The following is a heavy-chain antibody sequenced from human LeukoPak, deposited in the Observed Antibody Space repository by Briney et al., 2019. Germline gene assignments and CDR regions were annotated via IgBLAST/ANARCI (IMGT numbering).Heavy chain of an antibody. CDR3: ARPLPAYCGGDCYPEYIQH. V-gene: IGHV5-51*01. CDR1: GYRFTSYW. CDR2: IYPGDSDT. J-gene: IGHJ1*01. D-gene: IGHD2-21*02. Sequence: GESLNISWKGSGYRFTSYWISWVRQMPGKGLDWMGIIYPGDSDTRYSPSFQGQVTISADKSISTAYLQWSSLKASDTAMYYCARPLPAYCGGDCYPEYIQHWGQGTLVTVSS.